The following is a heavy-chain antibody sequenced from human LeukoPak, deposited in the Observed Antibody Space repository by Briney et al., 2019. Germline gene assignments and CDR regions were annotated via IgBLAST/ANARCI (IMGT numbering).Heavy chain of an antibody. CDR2: IYYSGST. CDR1: GGSISSYY. CDR3: ARDRPNYYDSSGSAFDI. Sequence: SETLSLTCTVSGGSISSYYWSWIRQHPGKGLEWIGYIYYSGSTYYNPSLKSRVTISVDTSKNQFSLKLSSVTAADTAVYYCARDRPNYYDSSGSAFDIWGQGTMVTVSS. J-gene: IGHJ3*02. V-gene: IGHV4-59*06. D-gene: IGHD3-22*01.